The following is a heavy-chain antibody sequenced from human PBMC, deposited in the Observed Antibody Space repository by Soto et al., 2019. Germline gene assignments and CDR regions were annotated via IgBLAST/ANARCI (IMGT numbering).Heavy chain of an antibody. Sequence: KPSETLSLTCTVSGGSISSSSYYWGWIRQPPGKGLEWIGSIYYSGSTYYNPSLKSRVTISVDTSKNQFFLKLSSVTAADTAVYYCARRSITMGAFDIWGQGTMVTVSS. V-gene: IGHV4-39*01. J-gene: IGHJ3*02. CDR3: ARRSITMGAFDI. CDR2: IYYSGST. CDR1: GGSISSSSYY. D-gene: IGHD3-10*01.